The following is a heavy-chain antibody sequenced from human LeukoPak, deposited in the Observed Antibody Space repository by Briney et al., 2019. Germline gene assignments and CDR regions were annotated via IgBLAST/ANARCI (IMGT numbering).Heavy chain of an antibody. J-gene: IGHJ4*02. V-gene: IGHV4-30-4*01. CDR1: GGSISSGDYY. CDR3: ASDFLAHCTSTTCSDY. CDR2: IYYSGST. Sequence: SETLSLTCTVSGGSISSGDYYWSWIRQPPGKGLEWIGYIYYSGSTYYNPSLKSRVTISVDTSKNQFSLKLSSVTAADTAVYYCASDFLAHCTSTTCSDYWGQGTLVTVSS. D-gene: IGHD2-2*01.